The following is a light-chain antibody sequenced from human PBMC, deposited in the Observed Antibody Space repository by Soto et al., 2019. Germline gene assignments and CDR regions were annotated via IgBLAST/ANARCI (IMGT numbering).Light chain of an antibody. J-gene: IGKJ3*01. CDR1: QSVSSTY. CDR3: QQFGTLPFT. Sequence: EIVLTQSPGTLSLSPGERATLSCRASQSVSSTYLGWYQQKPGQAPRLLISGASNRGTGIPHRFSGSGSGTDITLTISRLAPEDFAVYYCQQFGTLPFTFGPGTKVDV. CDR2: GAS. V-gene: IGKV3-20*01.